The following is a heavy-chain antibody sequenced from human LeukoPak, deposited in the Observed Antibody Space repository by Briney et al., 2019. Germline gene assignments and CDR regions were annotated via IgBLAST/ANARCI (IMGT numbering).Heavy chain of an antibody. D-gene: IGHD3-9*01. CDR3: ARDVGTTGWHTFDY. CDR2: TYYRSKWYN. J-gene: IGHJ4*02. CDR1: GDSVSSNNGA. Sequence: SQTLSLTCAISGDSVSSNNGAWNWIRQSPSRGLEWLGRTYYRSKWYNDYAESLISRITISLVTSKNQFSLQLYSVTPEDTAVYYCARDVGTTGWHTFDYWGQGTLVTVSS. V-gene: IGHV6-1*01.